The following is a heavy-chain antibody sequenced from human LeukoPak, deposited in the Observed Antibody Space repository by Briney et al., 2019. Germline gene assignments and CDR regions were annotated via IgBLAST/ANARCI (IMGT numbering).Heavy chain of an antibody. V-gene: IGHV1-2*02. CDR3: ASFDSYDSSGYYPSFDY. CDR1: GYTFTGYY. D-gene: IGHD3-22*01. CDR2: INPNSGGT. Sequence: ASVKVSCKASGYTFTGYYMHWVRQAPGQGLEWMGWINPNSGGTNYAQKFQGRVTMTRDTSISTAYMELSRLRSDDTAVYYCASFDSYDSSGYYPSFDYWGQGTLVTVSS. J-gene: IGHJ4*02.